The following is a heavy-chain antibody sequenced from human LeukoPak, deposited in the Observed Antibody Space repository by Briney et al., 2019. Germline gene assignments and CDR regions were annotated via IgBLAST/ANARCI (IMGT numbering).Heavy chain of an antibody. D-gene: IGHD3-3*01. CDR1: GFTFSSYS. CDR3: VKEASWSGYYITYYFDN. J-gene: IGHJ4*02. V-gene: IGHV3-21*01. CDR2: ISSSSSYI. Sequence: GGSLRLSCAASGFTFSSYSMNWVRQAPGKGLEWVSSISSSSSYIYYADSVKGRFTISRDNSKNTLYLQMNSLRPEDTAVYYRVKEASWSGYYITYYFDNWGQGTLVTVSS.